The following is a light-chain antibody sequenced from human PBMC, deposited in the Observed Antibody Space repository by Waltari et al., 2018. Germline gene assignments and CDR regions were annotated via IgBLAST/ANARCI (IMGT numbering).Light chain of an antibody. Sequence: QSALTQPASVSGSPGQSVTIFCAGTSNDVGGYNSVSWYQEYPGQAPRVIIYDVSDRPSGVSDLFSFSKSCNTSSLTISVLQADDEAYYYCSSQSSNDVVLFGGGTKLTVL. CDR3: SSQSSNDVVL. CDR2: DVS. J-gene: IGLJ2*01. V-gene: IGLV2-14*01. CDR1: SNDVGGYNS.